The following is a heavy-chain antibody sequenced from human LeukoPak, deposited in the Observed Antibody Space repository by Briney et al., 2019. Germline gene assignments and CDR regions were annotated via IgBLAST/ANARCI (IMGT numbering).Heavy chain of an antibody. CDR3: AKDGAYYYDSSGYRN. J-gene: IGHJ4*02. V-gene: IGHV3-23*01. CDR1: GFTFSSYA. D-gene: IGHD3-22*01. Sequence: GGSLRLSCAASGFTFSSYAMSWVRQAPGKGLEWVSAISGSGGSTYYADSVKGRFTISRDNSKNTLYLQMNSLRAEDTAVYYCAKDGAYYYDSSGYRNWGQGTLVTVSS. CDR2: ISGSGGST.